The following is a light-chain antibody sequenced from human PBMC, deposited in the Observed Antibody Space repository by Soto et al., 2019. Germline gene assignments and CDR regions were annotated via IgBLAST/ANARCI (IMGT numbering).Light chain of an antibody. Sequence: DIQMTKSPPTLSASVGDIVTITCRARESIDNWLAWYQQKPGKAPKLLXFAASTLVRGVPSRFSGRGSGTEFTLTISSLQSEDFAVYYCQQYNNWPPLTFGGGTKVDI. CDR1: ESIDNW. V-gene: IGKV1-5*01. CDR3: QQYNNWPPLT. CDR2: AAS. J-gene: IGKJ4*01.